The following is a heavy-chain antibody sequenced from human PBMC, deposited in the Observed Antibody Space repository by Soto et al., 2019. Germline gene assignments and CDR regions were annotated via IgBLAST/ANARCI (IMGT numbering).Heavy chain of an antibody. D-gene: IGHD2-21*02. V-gene: IGHV2-5*02. CDR1: GFSFTTNGVG. J-gene: IGHJ3*01. CDR3: AHRGHDFQDAFDV. Sequence: QITLKESGPTLVKPTQTLTLTCTFSGFSFTTNGVGVGWIRQPPGKALEWLALVLWDDDERYSSSLKSRLTITNDTAKNQVILIMTNMDPVDTATYYCAHRGHDFQDAFDVWGQGTMVTVSS. CDR2: VLWDDDE.